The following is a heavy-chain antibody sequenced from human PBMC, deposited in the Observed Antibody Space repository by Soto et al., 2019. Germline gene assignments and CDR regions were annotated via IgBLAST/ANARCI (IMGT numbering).Heavy chain of an antibody. J-gene: IGHJ4*02. CDR3: ARADWQRRDWNDPFDY. CDR1: GFTFSDYY. CDR2: ITGIGSVM. D-gene: IGHD1-1*01. V-gene: IGHV3-11*01. Sequence: GGSLRLSCEASGFTFSDYYMAWIRQAPGKGLEWVSYITGIGSVMYFADSVKGRCTISRDNARNTLFLHIRSLRAEDTAVYYCARADWQRRDWNDPFDYWGQGTLVTVSS.